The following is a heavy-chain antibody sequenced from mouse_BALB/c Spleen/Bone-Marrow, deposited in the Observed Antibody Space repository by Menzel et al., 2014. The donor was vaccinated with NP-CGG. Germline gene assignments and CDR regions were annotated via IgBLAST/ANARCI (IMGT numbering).Heavy chain of an antibody. Sequence: EVHLVESGGGLVQPGGSLKLSCATSGFTFRDYYMYWVRQTPEKRLEWVAXISNGGGSTYYPDTVKGRFTISRDNAKNTLYLQMSRLKSEDTAMYYCARQGTLDYWGQGTSVTVSS. CDR3: ARQGTLDY. CDR2: ISNGGGST. J-gene: IGHJ4*01. CDR1: GFTFRDYY. V-gene: IGHV5-12*02.